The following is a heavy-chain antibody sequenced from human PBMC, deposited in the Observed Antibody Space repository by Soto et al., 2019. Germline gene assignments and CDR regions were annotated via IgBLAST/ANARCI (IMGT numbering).Heavy chain of an antibody. J-gene: IGHJ4*02. D-gene: IGHD2-15*01. CDR2: FDPAHGER. V-gene: IGHV1-24*01. CDR1: GYTLSELC. Sequence: QVHLVQSGAEVKKPGASVKVSCNVYGYTLSELCIHWVRQAPGKGLEWMGTFDPAHGERSYSQSFQGRVTMTEDTSTDTAYRDLRNLRAEDTAMYDCATGYSFYYLLWLDFWGQGTLVAVYS. CDR3: ATGYSFYYLLWLDF.